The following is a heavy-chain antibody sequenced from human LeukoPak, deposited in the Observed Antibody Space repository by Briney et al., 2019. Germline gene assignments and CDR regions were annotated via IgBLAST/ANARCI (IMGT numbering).Heavy chain of an antibody. Sequence: ASVKVSCKASGYTFTNYGISWVRQAPGQGLEWMGWMNPNSGNTGYAQKFQGRVTITRNTSISTAYMELSSLRSEDTAVYYCARGGLRYFGWLLPLNYFDYWGQGTLVTVSS. CDR2: MNPNSGNT. V-gene: IGHV1-8*03. CDR1: GYTFTNYG. J-gene: IGHJ4*02. D-gene: IGHD3-9*01. CDR3: ARGGLRYFGWLLPLNYFDY.